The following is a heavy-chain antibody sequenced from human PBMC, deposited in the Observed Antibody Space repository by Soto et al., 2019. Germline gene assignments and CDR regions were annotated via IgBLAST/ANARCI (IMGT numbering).Heavy chain of an antibody. CDR1: GGTIISYY. V-gene: IGHV4-59*01. CDR3: ARSPWDDYYFDY. J-gene: IGHJ4*02. Sequence: PSETLSLTCTVSGGTIISYYWSWIRQPPGKGLEWIGYIYYSGSTNYNPSLKSRVTISVDTSKNQFSLKLSSVTAADTAVYYCARSPWDDYYFDYWGQGTLVTVSS. D-gene: IGHD3-16*01. CDR2: IYYSGST.